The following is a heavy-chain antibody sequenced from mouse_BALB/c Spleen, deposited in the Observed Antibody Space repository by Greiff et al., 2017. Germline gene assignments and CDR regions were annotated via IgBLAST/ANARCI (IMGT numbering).Heavy chain of an antibody. CDR3: ARELGSCFAD. CDR1: GYSITSGYY. V-gene: IGHV3-6*02. J-gene: IGHJ3*01. Sequence: EVQLQQSGPGLVKPSQSLSLTCSVTGYSITSGYYWNWIRQFPGNQLEWMGYRSYDGSNNYNPYLTNQISFTRDTSKNRFFLTLNSVTSEDTATYNCARELGSCFADWGQGTLVTVSA. CDR2: RSYDGSN.